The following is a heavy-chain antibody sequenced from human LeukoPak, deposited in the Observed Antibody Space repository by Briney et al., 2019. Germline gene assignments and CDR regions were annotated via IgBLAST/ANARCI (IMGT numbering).Heavy chain of an antibody. CDR3: ARDVSYSLDS. V-gene: IGHV3-74*01. CDR2: INGDGSST. CDR1: GFTFSSYW. J-gene: IGHJ4*02. Sequence: PGGSLRLSCAASGFTFSSYWMHWVRQAPGKGLVWVSRINGDGSSTSYADSVKGRFTISRDNAKNTLFLQMNSLRAEDTAVYYCARDVSYSLDSWGQGTLVTVSS. D-gene: IGHD3-10*01.